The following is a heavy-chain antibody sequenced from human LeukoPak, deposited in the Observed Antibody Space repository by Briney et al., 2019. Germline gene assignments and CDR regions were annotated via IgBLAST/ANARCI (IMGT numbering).Heavy chain of an antibody. CDR2: IYDRGST. J-gene: IGHJ6*02. V-gene: IGHV4-30-4*02. Sequence: SETLSLTCTVSGGSISIGDYYWSWIRQPPGKGLEWIGYIYDRGSTYYNPSLKSRVTISVDTSKNQFSLKLSSVTAADTAVYYCARDRLHDYGAYDRPYYYYYGMDVSGQGTTVTASS. CDR1: GGSISIGDYY. CDR3: ARDRLHDYGAYDRPYYYYYGMDV. D-gene: IGHD4-17*01.